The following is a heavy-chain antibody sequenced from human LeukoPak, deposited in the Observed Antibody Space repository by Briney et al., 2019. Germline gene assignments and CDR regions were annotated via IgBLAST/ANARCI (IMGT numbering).Heavy chain of an antibody. CDR1: GYTFTSYD. D-gene: IGHD2-2*01. CDR3: ARGSSVCSSTSCYRWFDP. V-gene: IGHV1-8*01. CDR2: MNPNSGNT. Sequence: ASVKVSCKASGYTFTSYDINWVRQATGQGLEWMGWMNPNSGNTGYAQKFQGRVTMTRNTSISTAYTELSSLRSEDTAVYYCARGSSVCSSTSCYRWFDPWGQGTLVTVSS. J-gene: IGHJ5*02.